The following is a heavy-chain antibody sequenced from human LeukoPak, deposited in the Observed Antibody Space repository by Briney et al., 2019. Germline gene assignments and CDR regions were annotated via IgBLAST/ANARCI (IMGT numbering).Heavy chain of an antibody. CDR3: ARAPPIVGGYYYYYMDV. J-gene: IGHJ6*03. V-gene: IGHV4-4*07. D-gene: IGHD3-3*01. Sequence: LETLSLTCTVSGDSISGFYWSWIRQAAGKGLEWIGHIYTSGSTNYNPSLKSRVTMSVDMSKNQFSLKLRSVTAADTAVYYCARAPPIVGGYYYYYMDVWGKGTTVTVSS. CDR1: GDSISGFY. CDR2: IYTSGST.